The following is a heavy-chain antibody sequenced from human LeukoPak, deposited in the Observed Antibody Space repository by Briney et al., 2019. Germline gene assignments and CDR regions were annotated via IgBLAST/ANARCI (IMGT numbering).Heavy chain of an antibody. CDR2: IYHSGST. J-gene: IGHJ5*02. V-gene: IGHV4-31*03. Sequence: SETLSLTCTVSGGSISSGGYYWSWIRQHPGKGLEWIGEIYHSGSTNYNPSLKSRVTISVDKSKNQFSLKLSSVTAADTAVYYCARKWELRDGAWGQGTLVTVSS. CDR3: ARKWELRDGA. CDR1: GGSISSGGYY. D-gene: IGHD1-26*01.